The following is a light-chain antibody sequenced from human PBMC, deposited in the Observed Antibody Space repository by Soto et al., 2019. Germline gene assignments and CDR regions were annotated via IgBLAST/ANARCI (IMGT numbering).Light chain of an antibody. CDR2: GAA. Sequence: EIVLTQSPATLSLSPGERATLSCRASQTLTSNYLAWYQQKPGQAPRLLIHGAASRATGIPDRFSGSGSGTDFTLTISRLEPEDFAVSYCQQYSDSVLTFGGGTKVEIK. V-gene: IGKV3-20*01. CDR1: QTLTSNY. CDR3: QQYSDSVLT. J-gene: IGKJ4*01.